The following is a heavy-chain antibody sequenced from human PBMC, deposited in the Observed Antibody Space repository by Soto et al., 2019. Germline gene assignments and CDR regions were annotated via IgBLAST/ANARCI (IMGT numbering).Heavy chain of an antibody. J-gene: IGHJ4*02. CDR2: IYSGGST. CDR3: AREGIRSPLYY. Sequence: EVQLVESGGGLVQPGGSLRLSCAVSGFTVSSNYMSWVRQAPGKGLEWVSVIYSGGSTYYADSVKGRFTISRDNSKNTLYLQMNSLRAEDPAVYYCAREGIRSPLYYWGQGTLVTVSS. D-gene: IGHD4-17*01. CDR1: GFTVSSNY. V-gene: IGHV3-66*01.